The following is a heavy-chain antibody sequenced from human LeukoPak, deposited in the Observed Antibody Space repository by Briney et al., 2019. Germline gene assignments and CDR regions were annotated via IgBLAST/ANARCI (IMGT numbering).Heavy chain of an antibody. D-gene: IGHD2-2*02. CDR1: GFTFSNYA. Sequence: GGSLRLSCAASGFTFSNYAMSWVRQAPGKGLEWVSAFSGSGGSTYYADSVKGRFTISRDNSKNTLYLQMNSLRAEDTAVYYCAKDVGYCSSTTCYKPLDYWGQGTLVTVSS. CDR2: FSGSGGST. J-gene: IGHJ4*02. V-gene: IGHV3-23*01. CDR3: AKDVGYCSSTTCYKPLDY.